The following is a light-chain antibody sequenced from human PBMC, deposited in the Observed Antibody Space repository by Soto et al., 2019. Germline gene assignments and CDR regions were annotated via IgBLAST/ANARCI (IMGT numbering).Light chain of an antibody. Sequence: QSALTQPASVSGSPGQSITISCTGTSSDVESYNLVSWYQQHPGKAPRLMIYEASKRPSGVSNCFSGSESDNTASLTISGLQAEDEADYYCCSYTGRPIFVLFGGGTKLTVL. CDR3: CSYTGRPIFVL. V-gene: IGLV2-23*01. CDR2: EAS. CDR1: SSDVESYNL. J-gene: IGLJ2*01.